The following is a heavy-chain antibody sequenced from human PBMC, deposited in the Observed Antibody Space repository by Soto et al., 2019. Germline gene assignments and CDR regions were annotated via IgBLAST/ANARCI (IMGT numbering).Heavy chain of an antibody. CDR1: GFTFSSYA. D-gene: IGHD3-16*01. CDR3: AKTTGLLWAERYDY. CDR2: ISGSGGST. V-gene: IGHV3-23*01. Sequence: GGSLRLSCAASGFTFSSYAMSWVRQAPGKGLEWVSAISGSGGSTYYADSVKGRFTISRDNSKNTLYLQMNSLRAEDTAVYYCAKTTGLLWAERYDYWGQGTLVTVSS. J-gene: IGHJ4*02.